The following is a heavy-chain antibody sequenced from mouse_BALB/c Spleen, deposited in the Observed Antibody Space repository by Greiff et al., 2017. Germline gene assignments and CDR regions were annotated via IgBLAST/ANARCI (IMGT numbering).Heavy chain of an antibody. CDR3: AREYGNYFDY. V-gene: IGHV5-9-4*01. Sequence: EVMLVESGGGLVKPGGSLKLSCAASGFTFSSYAMSWVRQSPEKRLEWVADISSGGSYTYYPDTVTGRFTISRDNAKNTLYLEMSSLRSEDTAMYYCAREYGNYFDYWGQGTTLTVSS. J-gene: IGHJ2*01. D-gene: IGHD2-10*02. CDR1: GFTFSSYA. CDR2: ISSGGSYT.